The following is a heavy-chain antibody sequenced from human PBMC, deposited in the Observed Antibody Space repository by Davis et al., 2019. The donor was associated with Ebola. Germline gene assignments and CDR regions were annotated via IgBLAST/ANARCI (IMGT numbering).Heavy chain of an antibody. D-gene: IGHD3-10*01. CDR3: AREDYYGSGSYPYYYYYGMDV. Sequence: SCAISGDSVSSNSAAWNWIRQSPSRGLEWLGRTYYRSKWYNDYAVSVKSRITINPDTSKNQFSLQLNSVTPEDTAVYYCAREDYYGSGSYPYYYYYGMDVWGQGTTVTVSS. J-gene: IGHJ6*02. CDR1: GDSVSSNSAA. CDR2: TYYRSKWYN. V-gene: IGHV6-1*01.